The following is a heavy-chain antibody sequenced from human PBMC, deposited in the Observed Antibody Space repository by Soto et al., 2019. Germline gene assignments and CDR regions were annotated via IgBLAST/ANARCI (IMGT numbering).Heavy chain of an antibody. V-gene: IGHV4-31*03. CDR3: ARGAKAYCGGDCYSDYFDY. Sequence: SETLSLTCTVSGGSTSSGGYYWSWIRQHPGKGLEWIGYIYYSGSTYYNPSLKSRVTISVDTSKNQFSLKLSSVTAADTAVYYCARGAKAYCGGDCYSDYFDYWGQGTLVTVS. D-gene: IGHD2-21*02. CDR2: IYYSGST. CDR1: GGSTSSGGYY. J-gene: IGHJ4*02.